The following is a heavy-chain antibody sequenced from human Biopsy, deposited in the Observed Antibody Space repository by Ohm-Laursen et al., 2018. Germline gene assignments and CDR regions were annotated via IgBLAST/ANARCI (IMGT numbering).Heavy chain of an antibody. CDR1: GFTFNNYG. Sequence: SLRLSCAAPGFTFNNYGMQWVRQAPGKGLEWVSGIDGSGSSTYYADSVKGRFTISRDNSKNTLYLQMNSLRAEDTAVYYCAEGDWIYYFDYWGQGTLVTVSS. D-gene: IGHD2-21*02. V-gene: IGHV3-23*05. J-gene: IGHJ4*02. CDR2: IDGSGSST. CDR3: AEGDWIYYFDY.